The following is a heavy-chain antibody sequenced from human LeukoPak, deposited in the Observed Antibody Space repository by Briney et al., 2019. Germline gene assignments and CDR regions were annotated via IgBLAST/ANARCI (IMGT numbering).Heavy chain of an antibody. CDR2: IKQDGSEK. CDR1: GFTFSSYW. CDR3: ARVGVAVATDAFDI. D-gene: IGHD6-19*01. Sequence: AGGSLRLSCAASGFTFSSYWMSWVRQAPGKGLEWVANIKQDGSEKYYVDSVKGRFTISRDNAKNSLYLQMNSLRDGDMAVYYCARVGVAVATDAFDIWGQGTMVTVSS. V-gene: IGHV3-7*05. J-gene: IGHJ3*02.